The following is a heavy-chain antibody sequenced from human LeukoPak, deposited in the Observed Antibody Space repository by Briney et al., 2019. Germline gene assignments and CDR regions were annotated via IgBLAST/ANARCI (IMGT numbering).Heavy chain of an antibody. CDR1: GFTFSSYW. D-gene: IGHD3-9*01. CDR2: IKQDGSEK. V-gene: IGHV3-7*03. CDR3: AKDKGRYFDWLFIFDY. Sequence: GGSLRLSCAASGFTFSSYWMSWVRQAPGKGLEWVANIKQDGSEKYYVDSVKGRFTISRDNSKNSLYLQMNSLRTEDTALYYCAKDKGRYFDWLFIFDYWGQGTLVTVSS. J-gene: IGHJ4*02.